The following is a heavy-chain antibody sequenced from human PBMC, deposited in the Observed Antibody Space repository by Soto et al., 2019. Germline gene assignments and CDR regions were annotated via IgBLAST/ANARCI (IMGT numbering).Heavy chain of an antibody. D-gene: IGHD6-19*01. J-gene: IGHJ6*01. CDR2: IKQDGSEK. Sequence: GGSLRLSCVASGFTFSSYWMSWVRQAPGKGLEWVANIKQDGSEKYYVDSVKGRFTISRDNAKNSLYLQMNSLRAEDTAVYYCASKGYSSGWFSYYYYGMDVW. CDR3: ASKGYSSGWFSYYYYGMDV. CDR1: GFTFSSYW. V-gene: IGHV3-7*01.